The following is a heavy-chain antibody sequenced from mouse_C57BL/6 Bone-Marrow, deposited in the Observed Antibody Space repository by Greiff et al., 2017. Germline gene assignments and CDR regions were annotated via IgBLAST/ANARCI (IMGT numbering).Heavy chain of an antibody. CDR3: AWGFPRHLYYAMDY. CDR1: GFNINDYY. CDR2: IDPEDGET. Sequence: EVQLQQSGAELVKPGASVKLSCTASGFNINDYYMHWVKQRTEQGLAWIGRIDPEDGETKYAPKFQGKATITADTSSNTAYLQLSSLTSEDTAVXYGAWGFPRHLYYAMDYGGQGTSVTVSS. D-gene: IGHD2-12*01. V-gene: IGHV14-2*01. J-gene: IGHJ4*01.